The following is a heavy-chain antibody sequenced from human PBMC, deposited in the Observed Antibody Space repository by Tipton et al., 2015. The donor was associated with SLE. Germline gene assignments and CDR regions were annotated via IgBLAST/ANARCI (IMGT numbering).Heavy chain of an antibody. CDR1: GGSVSSGSYY. CDR2: IYYSGST. D-gene: IGHD1-26*01. J-gene: IGHJ4*02. V-gene: IGHV4-61*01. Sequence: TQSLTCTVSGGSVSSGSYYWSWIRQPPGKGLEWIGYIYYSGSTNYNPSLKSRVTISVDTSKNQFSLKVSSVTAADTAVYYCARGRLGDSQHHFDYWGQGTLVTVSS. CDR3: ARGRLGDSQHHFDY.